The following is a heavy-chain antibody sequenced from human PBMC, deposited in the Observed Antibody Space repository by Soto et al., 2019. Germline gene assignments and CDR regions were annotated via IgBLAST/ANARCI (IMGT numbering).Heavy chain of an antibody. D-gene: IGHD4-4*01. V-gene: IGHV1-3*05. CDR1: GYTFTSYA. J-gene: IGHJ4*02. CDR3: AREGGLHPYFDT. CDR2: INAGNGNT. Sequence: QVQLVQSGAEEKKPGASVKVSCKASGYTFTSYAMHWVRQAPGQRLEWMGWINAGNGNTKYSQKFQGRVTITRDTSASTAYMELSSLRSEDTAVYYCAREGGLHPYFDTWGQGTLVTVSS.